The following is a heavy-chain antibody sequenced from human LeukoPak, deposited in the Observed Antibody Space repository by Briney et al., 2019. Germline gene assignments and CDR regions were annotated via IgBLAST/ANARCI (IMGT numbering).Heavy chain of an antibody. CDR2: IIPIFGTA. Sequence: ASVKVSCKASGGTFSSYAISWVRQAPGQGLEWMGRIIPIFGTANYAQKFQGRVTITTDESTSTAYMELSSLRSEDTAVYYCARTIRYFDWFHYWGQGTLVTVSP. CDR1: GGTFSSYA. CDR3: ARTIRYFDWFHY. V-gene: IGHV1-69*05. D-gene: IGHD3-9*01. J-gene: IGHJ4*02.